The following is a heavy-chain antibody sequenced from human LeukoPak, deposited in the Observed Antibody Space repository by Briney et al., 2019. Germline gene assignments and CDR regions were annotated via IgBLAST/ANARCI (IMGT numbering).Heavy chain of an antibody. CDR2: IYTSGST. D-gene: IGHD3-16*02. Sequence: PSETLSLTCTVSGGSISSYYWSWIRQPAGKGLEWIGRIYTSGSTNYNPSLKSRVTMSVDTSKNQFSLKLSSVTAADTAVYYCARHEVYDYVWGSYRRNWFDPWGQGTLVTVSS. J-gene: IGHJ5*02. CDR3: ARHEVYDYVWGSYRRNWFDP. V-gene: IGHV4-4*07. CDR1: GGSISSYY.